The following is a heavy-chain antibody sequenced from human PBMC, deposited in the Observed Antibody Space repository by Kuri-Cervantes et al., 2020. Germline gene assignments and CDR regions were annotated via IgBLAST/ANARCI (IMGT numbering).Heavy chain of an antibody. D-gene: IGHD1-26*01. Sequence: SETLSLTCAVSGYSISSGYYWGWIRQPPGKGLEWIGSIYHSGSTYYNPSLKSRVTISVDTSMNRFSLNLTSVTAADTAVYYCASFAGGRAYFDYWGQGTLVTVSS. CDR3: ASFAGGRAYFDY. CDR1: GYSISSGYY. CDR2: IYHSGST. V-gene: IGHV4-38-2*01. J-gene: IGHJ4*02.